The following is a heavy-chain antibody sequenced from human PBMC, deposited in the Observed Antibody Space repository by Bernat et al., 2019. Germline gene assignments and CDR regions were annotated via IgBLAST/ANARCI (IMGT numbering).Heavy chain of an antibody. V-gene: IGHV3-53*02. D-gene: IGHD5-12*01. Sequence: EVQLVETRGGLIQPGGSLRLSCAASGFTVSSNYMSWVRQAPGKGLEWVSVIYSGGSTYYADSVKGRFTISRDNSKNTLYLQMNSLRAEDTAVYYCARDSVATKNYYYGMDVWGQGTTVTVSS. CDR1: GFTVSSNY. CDR2: IYSGGST. J-gene: IGHJ6*02. CDR3: ARDSVATKNYYYGMDV.